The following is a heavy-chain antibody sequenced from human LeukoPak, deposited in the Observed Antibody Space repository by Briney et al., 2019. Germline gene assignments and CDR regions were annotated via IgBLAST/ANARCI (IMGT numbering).Heavy chain of an antibody. D-gene: IGHD3-10*02. CDR1: GFTFSSYA. Sequence: GRSLRLSCAASGFTFSSYAMHWVRQAPGKGLEWVAVISNDGSNKYYADSVKGRFTISRDNSKNTLYLQMNSLRPEDTAVYYCAELGITMIGGVWGKGTTVTISS. J-gene: IGHJ6*04. CDR2: ISNDGSNK. CDR3: AELGITMIGGV. V-gene: IGHV3-30*04.